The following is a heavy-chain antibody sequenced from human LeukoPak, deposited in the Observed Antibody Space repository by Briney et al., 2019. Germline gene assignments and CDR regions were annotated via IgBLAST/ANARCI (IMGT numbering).Heavy chain of an antibody. D-gene: IGHD3-22*01. J-gene: IGHJ4*02. V-gene: IGHV3-7*01. CDR2: IKQDGSER. CDR3: ARDISGYSYYFDY. Sequence: PGGSLRLSCAASGFTFSSYWMSWVRQAPGKGLEWVANIKQDGSERYYVDSVKGRFTISRDNAKNSLYLQMNSLRAEDTAVYYCARDISGYSYYFDYWGQGTLVTVSS. CDR1: GFTFSSYW.